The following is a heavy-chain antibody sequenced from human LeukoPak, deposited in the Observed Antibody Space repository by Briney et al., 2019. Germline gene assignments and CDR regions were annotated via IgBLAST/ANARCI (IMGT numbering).Heavy chain of an antibody. CDR3: ATTRVWGNYRYFDY. D-gene: IGHD3-16*02. Sequence: GGSLRLSCAASGFTFSSYWMSWVRQAPGKGLEWVANIKQDGAEKYYMDSMKGRFTISRDNAKNSLYLQMSSLRAEDTAVYYCATTRVWGNYRYFDYWGQGTLVTVSS. CDR1: GFTFSSYW. CDR2: IKQDGAEK. J-gene: IGHJ4*02. V-gene: IGHV3-7*01.